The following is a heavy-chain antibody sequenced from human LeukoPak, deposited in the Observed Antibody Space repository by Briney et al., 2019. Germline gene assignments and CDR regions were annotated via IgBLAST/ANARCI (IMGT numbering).Heavy chain of an antibody. V-gene: IGHV4-59*01. CDR2: IYYSGST. CDR1: GVSISSYY. D-gene: IGHD4-17*01. J-gene: IGHJ4*02. Sequence: SETLSLTCTVPGVSISSYYWSWIRQPPGKGLEWIGYIYYSGSTNYNPSLKSRVTISVDTSKNQFSLKLSSVTAADTAVYYCARSYGYYFDYWGQGTLVTVSS. CDR3: ARSYGYYFDY.